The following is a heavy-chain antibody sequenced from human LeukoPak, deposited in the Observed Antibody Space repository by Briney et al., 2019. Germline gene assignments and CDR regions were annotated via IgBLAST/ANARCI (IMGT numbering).Heavy chain of an antibody. Sequence: SETLSLTCTVSGGSISSGGYYWRWIRQHPGKGLEWIGYIYYSGSTYYNPSLKSRVTISVDTSKNQFSLKLSSVTAADTAVYYCARDRQQQPDDWYFDLWGRGTLVTVSS. J-gene: IGHJ2*01. CDR3: ARDRQQQPDDWYFDL. CDR1: GGSISSGGYY. CDR2: IYYSGST. V-gene: IGHV4-31*03. D-gene: IGHD6-13*01.